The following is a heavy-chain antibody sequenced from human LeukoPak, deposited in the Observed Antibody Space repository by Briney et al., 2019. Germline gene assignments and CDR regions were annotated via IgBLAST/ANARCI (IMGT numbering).Heavy chain of an antibody. V-gene: IGHV4-59*01. CDR3: ARGFPTGYGNFDY. CDR2: IYYSGST. J-gene: IGHJ4*02. CDR1: GGSISSYY. Sequence: SETLSLTCTVSGGSISSYYLSWIRQPPGKGLEWIGYIYYSGSTNYNPSLKSRVTISVDTSKNQFSPKLSSVTAADTAVYYCARGFPTGYGNFDYWGQGTLVTVSS. D-gene: IGHD6-13*01.